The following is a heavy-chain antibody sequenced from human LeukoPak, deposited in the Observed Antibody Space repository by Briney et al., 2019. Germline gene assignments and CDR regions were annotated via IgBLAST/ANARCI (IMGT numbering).Heavy chain of an antibody. CDR3: ASFYDFWSGSSDY. Sequence: GGSLRLSCAASGFTFSSYEMNWVRQAPGKGLEWVSYISSSGSTIYYADSVKGRFTISRDNAKNSLYLQMNSLRAEDTAVYYCASFYDFWSGSSDYWGQGTLVTVSS. CDR1: GFTFSSYE. CDR2: ISSSGSTI. V-gene: IGHV3-48*03. D-gene: IGHD3-3*01. J-gene: IGHJ4*02.